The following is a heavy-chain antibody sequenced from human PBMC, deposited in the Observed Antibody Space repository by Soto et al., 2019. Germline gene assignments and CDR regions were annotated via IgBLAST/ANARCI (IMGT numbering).Heavy chain of an antibody. D-gene: IGHD3-10*01. CDR1: GFTLSSYW. CDR2: IREDGKEI. CDR3: GTDQWGGAFDI. Sequence: GGSLRLSCAASGFTLSSYWMAWVRQTPGKGLEFVANIREDGKEINYVDSVKGRFTISRDNAKNSLFLQMNSLRDDDTAVYYCGTDQWGGAFDIGGHGTMVTVSS. V-gene: IGHV3-7*01. J-gene: IGHJ3*02.